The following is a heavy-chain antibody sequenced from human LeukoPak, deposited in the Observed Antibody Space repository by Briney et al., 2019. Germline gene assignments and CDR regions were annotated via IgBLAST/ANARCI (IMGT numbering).Heavy chain of an antibody. CDR1: GYSISSGYY. D-gene: IGHD3-22*01. CDR2: IYHSGST. CDR3: ASQYYDSSGSNWFDP. J-gene: IGHJ5*02. Sequence: SETLSLTCTASGYSISSGYYWGWIRQPPGKGLEWIGSIYHSGSTYYNPSLKSRVTISVDTSKNQFSLKLSSVTAADTAVYYCASQYYDSSGSNWFDPWGQGTLVTVSS. V-gene: IGHV4-38-2*02.